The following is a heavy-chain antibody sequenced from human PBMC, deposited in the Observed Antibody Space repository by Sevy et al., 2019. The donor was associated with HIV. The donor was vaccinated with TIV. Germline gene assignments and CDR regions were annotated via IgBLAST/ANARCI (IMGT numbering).Heavy chain of an antibody. CDR2: INHSGST. CDR3: ARVSGGGFDY. J-gene: IGHJ4*02. CDR1: GGSFSGYY. D-gene: IGHD6-25*01. V-gene: IGHV4-34*01. Sequence: SETLSLTCAVYGGSFSGYYWSWIRQPPGKGLEWIGEINHSGSTNYNPSLKSRVTISVDTSKNQFSLKLSSVTAAETAVYYCARVSGGGFDYWGQGTLVTVSS.